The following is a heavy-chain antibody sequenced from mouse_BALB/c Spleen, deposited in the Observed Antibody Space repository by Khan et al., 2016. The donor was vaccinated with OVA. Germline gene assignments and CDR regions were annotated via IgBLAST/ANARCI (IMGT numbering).Heavy chain of an antibody. Sequence: EVQLVESGPGLVKPSQSLSLTCTVTGYSITSDYAWNWIRPFPGNKLEWMGFISYSGRPSYNPSLKSRISVTRDTSKNQFFLQLNSVTTEDTATYYCAMGRTYWGQGNLVTVSA. CDR1: GYSITSDYA. D-gene: IGHD4-1*01. CDR3: AMGRTY. V-gene: IGHV3-2*02. CDR2: ISYSGRP. J-gene: IGHJ3*01.